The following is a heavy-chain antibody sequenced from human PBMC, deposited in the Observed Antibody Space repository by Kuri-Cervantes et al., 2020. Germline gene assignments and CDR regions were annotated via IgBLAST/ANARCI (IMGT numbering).Heavy chain of an antibody. Sequence: SETLSLTCTVSGGSISSRSYYWGWIRQPPGKGLEWIGTIYNSGHTYNNPSLKSRVTISVDTSKNQFSLKLSSVTAADTAVYYCARGGSGWYDDPYYFDYWGQGTLVTVSS. CDR1: GGSISSRSYY. V-gene: IGHV4-39*07. CDR3: ARGGSGWYDDPYYFDY. J-gene: IGHJ4*02. D-gene: IGHD6-19*01. CDR2: IYNSGHT.